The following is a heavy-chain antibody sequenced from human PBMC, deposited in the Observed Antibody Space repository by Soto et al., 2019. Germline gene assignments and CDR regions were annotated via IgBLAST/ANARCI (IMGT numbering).Heavy chain of an antibody. J-gene: IGHJ4*02. Sequence: EMQLVQSGAEVKKPGESLRISCKASGYSFTSYWISWLRQMPGKGLEWMGCIDPSDSYTNYSPSFQGHVTISADKSISTAYLQWSCLKASDTAMYYCARQLGTTYPPDFDYWGQGTLVTVSS. CDR2: IDPSDSYT. D-gene: IGHD1-7*01. CDR1: GYSFTSYW. V-gene: IGHV5-10-1*01. CDR3: ARQLGTTYPPDFDY.